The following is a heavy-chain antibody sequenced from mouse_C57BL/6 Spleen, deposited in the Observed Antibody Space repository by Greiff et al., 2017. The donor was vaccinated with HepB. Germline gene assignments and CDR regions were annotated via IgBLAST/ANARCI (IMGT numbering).Heavy chain of an antibody. CDR1: GFTFSDYG. Sequence: EVQGVESGGGLVKPGGSLKLSCAASGFTFSDYGMHWVRQAPEKGLEWVAYISSGSSTIYYADTVKGRFTISRDNAKNTLFLQMTSLRSEDTAMYYCAGRDYYGSSLYYFDYWGQGTTLTVSS. CDR3: AGRDYYGSSLYYFDY. J-gene: IGHJ2*01. CDR2: ISSGSSTI. V-gene: IGHV5-17*01. D-gene: IGHD1-1*01.